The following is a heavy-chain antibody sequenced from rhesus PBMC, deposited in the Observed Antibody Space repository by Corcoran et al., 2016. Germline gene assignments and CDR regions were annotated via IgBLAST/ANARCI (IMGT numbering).Heavy chain of an antibody. V-gene: IGHV4-127*01. CDR1: GYSISSGYG. J-gene: IGHJ4*01. Sequence: QVQLQESGPGLVKPSETLSLTCAVSGYSISSGYGWSWIRQPPGKGLEWIGYIGGRSGNTNYNPSLKSLVTMSKDASKNQFALKLSSVTAADTAVYYCAREGYSGYRFDYWGQGVLVTVSS. CDR3: AREGYSGYRFDY. D-gene: IGHD5-30*01. CDR2: IGGRSGNT.